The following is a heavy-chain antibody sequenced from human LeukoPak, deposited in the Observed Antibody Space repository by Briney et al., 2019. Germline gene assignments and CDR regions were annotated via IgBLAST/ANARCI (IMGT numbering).Heavy chain of an antibody. CDR1: GGSTSSYY. CDR2: LYYSGST. V-gene: IGHV4-59*01. Sequence: SETLSLTCTVSGGSTSSYYWSWIRQPPGKGLEWIGSLYYSGSTNSNPSLKTRVTMSVDTYKNRFSLNLSSMTAADTAVYYCARGFDSKSSYFDYWGQGTLVTVSS. CDR3: ARGFDSKSSYFDY. D-gene: IGHD5-12*01. J-gene: IGHJ4*02.